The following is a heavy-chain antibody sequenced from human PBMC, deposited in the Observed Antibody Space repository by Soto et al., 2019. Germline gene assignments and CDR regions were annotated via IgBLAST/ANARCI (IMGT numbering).Heavy chain of an antibody. Sequence: ASVKVSCKASGYTFTNYGISWVRQAPGQGLEWMGWISAYNGNTNYAQNLQGRVTMTTDTSTSTAYMELRSLRSDDTAVYYCARVEVLRLLELLLWGQGTLVTVSS. CDR2: ISAYNGNT. CDR3: ARVEVLRLLELLL. J-gene: IGHJ4*02. D-gene: IGHD3-3*01. CDR1: GYTFTNYG. V-gene: IGHV1-18*04.